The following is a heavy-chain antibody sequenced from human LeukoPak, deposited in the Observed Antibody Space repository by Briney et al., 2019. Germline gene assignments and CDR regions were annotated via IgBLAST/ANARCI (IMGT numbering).Heavy chain of an antibody. J-gene: IGHJ6*03. CDR2: ISSSSTNI. CDR3: AKPSAYCSSTRCYYYYYMDV. D-gene: IGHD2-2*01. Sequence: GGSLRLSCVASTFSFSDYSMNWVRQAPGKGLEWVSSISSSSTNIYYADSVRGRFTISRDNAKKSLYLRMNSLRAEDTAVYYCAKPSAYCSSTRCYYYYYMDVWGKGTTVTVSS. CDR1: TFSFSDYS. V-gene: IGHV3-21*04.